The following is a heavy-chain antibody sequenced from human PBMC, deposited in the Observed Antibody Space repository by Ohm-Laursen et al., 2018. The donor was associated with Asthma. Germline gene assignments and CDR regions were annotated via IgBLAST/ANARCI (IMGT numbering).Heavy chain of an antibody. CDR2: INPSGGRT. V-gene: IGHV1-46*03. J-gene: IGHJ6*02. Sequence: ASVKVSCKASGYTFTSYYMHWVRQAPGQGLEWMGIINPSGGRTSYAKKFQGRVTMTRDTSTSTVYMELSSLRSEDTAVYYCAREGSSSSGSDYGMDVWGQGTTVTVSS. CDR1: GYTFTSYY. D-gene: IGHD6-6*01. CDR3: AREGSSSSGSDYGMDV.